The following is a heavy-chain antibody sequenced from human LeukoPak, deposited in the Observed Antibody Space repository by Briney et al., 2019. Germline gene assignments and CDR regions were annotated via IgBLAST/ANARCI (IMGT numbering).Heavy chain of an antibody. D-gene: IGHD4-17*01. J-gene: IGHJ4*02. V-gene: IGHV4-39*01. Sequence: SETLSLTCAVSGGSISSSISYWAWIRQPPGKGLEWIASIPYSGTTYYNPSLKSRVTISVDTSKNQFTLKVISVTAADAAVYYCVRYYAGDYQGSRFFDYWGQGTLVTVSS. CDR2: IPYSGTT. CDR3: VRYYAGDYQGSRFFDY. CDR1: GGSISSSISY.